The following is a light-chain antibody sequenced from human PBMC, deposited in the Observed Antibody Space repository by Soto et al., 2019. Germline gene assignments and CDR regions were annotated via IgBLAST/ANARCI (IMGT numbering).Light chain of an antibody. CDR3: HQSYSTLALT. V-gene: IGKV1-39*01. CDR2: AAS. Sequence: DIQMTQSPSSLSASVGDRVTITCRASQSISSYLNWYQQKPGKAPKLLIYAASSLQSGVPSRFSGSGSGTDFSLTISSLQPEDFETYYCHQSYSTLALTFGGGTKVEIK. CDR1: QSISSY. J-gene: IGKJ4*01.